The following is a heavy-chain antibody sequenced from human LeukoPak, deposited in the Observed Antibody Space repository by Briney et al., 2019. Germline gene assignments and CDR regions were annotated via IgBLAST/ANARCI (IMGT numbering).Heavy chain of an antibody. CDR3: ARKAPYYSDGSGPLGTYYFDY. D-gene: IGHD3-22*01. Sequence: TPSETLSLTCTVSGGSISSSSYYWGWIRQPPGKGLEWIGNIYYSGSTYYNPSLKSRVTISVDTSKNQFSLKLSSVTAADTAVYYCARKAPYYSDGSGPLGTYYFDYWGQGTLVTVSS. CDR2: IYYSGST. V-gene: IGHV4-39*07. CDR1: GGSISSSSYY. J-gene: IGHJ4*02.